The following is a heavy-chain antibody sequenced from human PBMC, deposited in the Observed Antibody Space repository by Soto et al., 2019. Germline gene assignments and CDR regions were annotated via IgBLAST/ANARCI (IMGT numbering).Heavy chain of an antibody. CDR3: AKDRGVGSSWNFFDS. CDR1: GFTFRSYG. J-gene: IGHJ4*02. D-gene: IGHD6-13*01. CDR2: ISYDGSNK. V-gene: IGHV3-30*18. Sequence: QVPLVESGGGVVQPGTSLRLSCAASGFTFRSYGIHWVRQAPGKGLEWVALISYDGSNKYYADSVRGRFTISRDNSKNTLYLQMNSLRADDTAVYYCAKDRGVGSSWNFFDSWGQGNLVTVSS.